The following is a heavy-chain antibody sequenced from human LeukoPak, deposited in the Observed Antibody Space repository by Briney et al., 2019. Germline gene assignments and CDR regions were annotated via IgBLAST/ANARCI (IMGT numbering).Heavy chain of an antibody. D-gene: IGHD6-13*01. CDR1: GFTFSSYA. Sequence: GRSLRLSCAASGFTFSSYAMRWVRQAPGKGLEWVAVILFDGSNKYFADSVKGRFTISRDNSKNTLYLQMNSLRPEDTAVYYCARDRQLFSPNYYFDYWGQGTLVTVSS. CDR2: ILFDGSNK. CDR3: ARDRQLFSPNYYFDY. J-gene: IGHJ4*02. V-gene: IGHV3-30*01.